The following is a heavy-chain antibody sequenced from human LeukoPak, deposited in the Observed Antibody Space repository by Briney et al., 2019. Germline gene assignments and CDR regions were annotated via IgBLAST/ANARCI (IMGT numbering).Heavy chain of an antibody. V-gene: IGHV1-2*04. J-gene: IGHJ6*02. CDR1: GYTFTSYY. CDR2: INPNSGGT. CDR3: AASYYYDSSKGYYYYYGMDV. Sequence: ASVKVSCKASGYTFTSYYMHWVRQAPGQGLEWMGIINPNSGGTNYAQKFQGWVTMTRDTSISTAYMELSRLRSDDTAVYYCAASYYYDSSKGYYYYYGMDVWGQGTTVTVSS. D-gene: IGHD3-22*01.